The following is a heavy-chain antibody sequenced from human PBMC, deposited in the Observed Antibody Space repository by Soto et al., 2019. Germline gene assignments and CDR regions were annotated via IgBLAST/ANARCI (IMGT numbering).Heavy chain of an antibody. CDR1: GFSLSTTGVG. Sequence: QITLKESGPTLVKPTQTLTLTCTFSGFSLSTTGVGVGWIRQPPGKALEWLASIYWDDDKRYSPSLKSRLTITKDTSNNPVALTMTNMDPVDTGTYYCVRRPPVRALGGWFDPWGQGTLVTVSS. CDR3: VRRPPVRALGGWFDP. V-gene: IGHV2-5*02. J-gene: IGHJ5*02. CDR2: IYWDDDK. D-gene: IGHD2-8*01.